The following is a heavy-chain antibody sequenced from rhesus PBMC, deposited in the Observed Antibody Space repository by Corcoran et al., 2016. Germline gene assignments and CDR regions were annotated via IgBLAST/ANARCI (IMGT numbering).Heavy chain of an antibody. V-gene: IGHV4-165*01. CDR1: GGSISSNY. CDR2: IGGSSGST. J-gene: IGHJ4*01. CDR3: AREGTGTAGTFDY. D-gene: IGHD5-24*01. Sequence: QLQLQESGPGLVKPSETLSLTCAVSGGSISSNYWSWIRQPPGKGLEWIGYIGGSSGSTNYNPFLKSRVTISKDTSKNQFSLKLSSVTAADTAVYYCAREGTGTAGTFDYWGQGVLVTVSS.